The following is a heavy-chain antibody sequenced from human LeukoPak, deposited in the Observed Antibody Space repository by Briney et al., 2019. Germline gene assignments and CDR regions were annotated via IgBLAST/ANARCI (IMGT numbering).Heavy chain of an antibody. CDR2: ISSGSDTI. CDR3: AKSSNWAFDY. V-gene: IGHV3-48*02. Sequence: GGSLRLSCAASGFTFSSYAMSWVRQAPGKGLEWVSHISSGSDTIYYADSVKGRFTISRDNAKNSLHLQMNSLRDEDTAVYYCAKSSNWAFDYWGQGTLVTVSS. J-gene: IGHJ4*02. CDR1: GFTFSSYA. D-gene: IGHD7-27*01.